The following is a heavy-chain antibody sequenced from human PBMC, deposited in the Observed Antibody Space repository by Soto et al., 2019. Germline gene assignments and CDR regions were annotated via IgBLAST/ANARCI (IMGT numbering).Heavy chain of an antibody. CDR1: GFTFSSYE. CDR3: ARDGNIAARRVGGMGV. Sequence: AGSLSLSCAASGFTFSSYEMNWLRQAPRMGLEWVSYISSSGSTIDYAESVKGRFTISRDTAKNSLYLQMNSLRAEDTAVYYCARDGNIAARRVGGMGVWGQGTTVTVSS. V-gene: IGHV3-48*03. J-gene: IGHJ6*02. CDR2: ISSSGSTI. D-gene: IGHD6-6*01.